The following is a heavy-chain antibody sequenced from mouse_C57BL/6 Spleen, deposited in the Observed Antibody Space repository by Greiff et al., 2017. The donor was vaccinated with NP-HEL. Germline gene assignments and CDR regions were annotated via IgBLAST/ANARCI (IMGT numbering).Heavy chain of an antibody. V-gene: IGHV1-81*01. CDR2: IYPRSGNT. Sequence: QVQLQQSGAELARPGASVKLSCKASGYTFTSYGISWVKQRTGQGLEWIGEIYPRSGNTYYNEKFKGKATLTADKSSSTAYMELRSLTSEDSAVYFCARSSDSSGYFDYWGQGTTLTVSS. CDR1: GYTFTSYG. J-gene: IGHJ2*01. D-gene: IGHD3-2*02. CDR3: ARSSDSSGYFDY.